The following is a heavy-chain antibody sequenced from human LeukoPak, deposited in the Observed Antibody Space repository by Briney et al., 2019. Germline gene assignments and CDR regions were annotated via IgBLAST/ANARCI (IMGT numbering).Heavy chain of an antibody. V-gene: IGHV1-69*05. CDR2: IIPIFGTA. CDR3: ARDGDGSENDY. J-gene: IGHJ4*02. Sequence: ASVKVSCKASGGTFSSYATSWVRQAPGQGLEWMGGIIPIFGTANYAQKFQGRVTITTDESTSTAYMELSSLRAEDTAVYYCARDGDGSENDYWGQGTLVTVSS. CDR1: GGTFSSYA. D-gene: IGHD5-24*01.